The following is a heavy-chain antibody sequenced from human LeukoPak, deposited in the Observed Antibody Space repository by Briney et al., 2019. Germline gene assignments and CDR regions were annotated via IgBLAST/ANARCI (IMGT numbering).Heavy chain of an antibody. CDR2: IKSKTDGGTT. Sequence: GGSLRLSCAASGFTFSNAWMSWVRQAPGKGLEWVGRIKSKTDGGTTDYAAPVKGRFTISRDDSKNTLYLQMNSLKTEDTAVYYCTTDGDIVVARESFDIWGQGTMVTVSS. V-gene: IGHV3-15*01. D-gene: IGHD2-2*01. CDR3: TTDGDIVVARESFDI. CDR1: GFTFSNAW. J-gene: IGHJ3*02.